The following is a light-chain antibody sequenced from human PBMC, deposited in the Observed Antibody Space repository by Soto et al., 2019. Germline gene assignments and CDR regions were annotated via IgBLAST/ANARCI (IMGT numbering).Light chain of an antibody. Sequence: ETMLIQHAPTRGVCREIIDLLSCRASQSVSSYLAWYQQKPGKAPRLLIYAASNRATGIPARFSGSGSGTDFTLTISSLEPEDSAVYYCQQRSTSPPTFGQGTKVDIK. V-gene: IGKV3-11*01. CDR1: QSVSSY. CDR2: AAS. CDR3: QQRSTSPPT. J-gene: IGKJ1*01.